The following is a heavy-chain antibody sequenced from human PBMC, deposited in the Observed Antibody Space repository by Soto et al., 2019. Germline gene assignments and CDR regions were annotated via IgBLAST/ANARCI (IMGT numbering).Heavy chain of an antibody. V-gene: IGHV4-59*01. Sequence: QVQLQESGPGLVKPSETLSLTCTVSGASISPYFWSWIRQPPGKGLEWIGYIFYLGDTKYNPSLKSXXTMSVDPSKNQFSLKLSSVTAADTAVYSCARDAPVGSYFDYWGRGTLVTVSS. J-gene: IGHJ4*02. CDR2: IFYLGDT. CDR1: GASISPYF. CDR3: ARDAPVGSYFDY. D-gene: IGHD6-13*01.